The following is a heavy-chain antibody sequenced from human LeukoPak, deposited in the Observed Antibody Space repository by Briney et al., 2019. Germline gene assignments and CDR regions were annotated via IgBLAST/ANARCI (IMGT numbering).Heavy chain of an antibody. Sequence: GGSLRLSCAASGFTFSDYYMSWIRQAPGKGLEWVSSISSSSSYIYYADSVKGRFTISRDNAKNSLYLQMNSLRAEDTAVYYCARSWIGWELPRNSDYWGQGTLVTVSS. V-gene: IGHV3-11*06. CDR1: GFTFSDYY. CDR2: ISSSSSYI. D-gene: IGHD1-26*01. CDR3: ARSWIGWELPRNSDY. J-gene: IGHJ4*02.